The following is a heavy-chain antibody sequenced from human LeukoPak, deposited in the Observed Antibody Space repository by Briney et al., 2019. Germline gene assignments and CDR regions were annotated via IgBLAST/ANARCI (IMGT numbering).Heavy chain of an antibody. CDR2: ISGGGEHT. Sequence: GGSLRLSCAASGFTFTNFAMKWVRQAPGKGLEWVADISGGGEHTFYADSVKGRFTISRDNSKDTLHLQMSILRPEDTALYYCASGPYSSSYFASWGQGTMVTVSS. V-gene: IGHV3-23*01. CDR3: ASGPYSSSYFAS. CDR1: GFTFTNFA. D-gene: IGHD6-13*01. J-gene: IGHJ4*02.